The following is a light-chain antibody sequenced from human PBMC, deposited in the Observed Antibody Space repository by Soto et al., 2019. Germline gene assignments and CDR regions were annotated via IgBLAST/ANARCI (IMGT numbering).Light chain of an antibody. J-gene: IGLJ3*02. CDR1: SSNIGNNY. CDR3: GTWDSSLSAWV. Sequence: QSALTQPPSVSAAPGQTVSISCSGSSSNIGNNYVSWYQQLPGTAPKLLIYDNNKGPSGIPDRFSGSKSGTSATLGITGLQTGDEADYYCGTWDSSLSAWVFGGGTQLTVL. V-gene: IGLV1-51*01. CDR2: DNN.